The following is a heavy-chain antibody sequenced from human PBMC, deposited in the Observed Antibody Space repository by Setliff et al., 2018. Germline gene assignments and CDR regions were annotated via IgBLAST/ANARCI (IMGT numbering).Heavy chain of an antibody. CDR2: IYTSGSA. J-gene: IGHJ5*02. CDR1: GGSISSGSYY. CDR3: ARHIFGDYIRWSDP. Sequence: SETLSLTCTVSGGSISSGSYYWSWIRQPAGKGLEWIGHIYTSGSANYNPSLKSRVTISVDTSKNQFSLKLSSVTAADTAVYYCARHIFGDYIRWSDPWGQGTLVTVSS. D-gene: IGHD4-17*01. V-gene: IGHV4-61*09.